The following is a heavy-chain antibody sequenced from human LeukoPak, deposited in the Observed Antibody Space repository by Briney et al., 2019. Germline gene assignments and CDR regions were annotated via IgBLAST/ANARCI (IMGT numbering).Heavy chain of an antibody. V-gene: IGHV3-30*02. Sequence: GGSLRLSCAASGFTFSSFGMHWVRQAPGKGLEWVALIWYDGSNKYYADSVMGRFTISRDNSKNTLYLQMNSLRAEDTAVYYCAKDRATVVTFAFDIWGQGTMVTVSS. CDR2: IWYDGSNK. D-gene: IGHD4-23*01. J-gene: IGHJ3*02. CDR1: GFTFSSFG. CDR3: AKDRATVVTFAFDI.